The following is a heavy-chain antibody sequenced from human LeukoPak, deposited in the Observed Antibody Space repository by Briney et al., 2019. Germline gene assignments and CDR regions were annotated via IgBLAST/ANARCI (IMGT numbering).Heavy chain of an antibody. V-gene: IGHV3-21*01. Sequence: PGGSLRLPCAASGFTFRSYSMNWVRQAPGKGLEWVSFISSSSSSKYYADSVKGRFTISRDNAKNSLYLQMNSLRADDTAVYYCARVQGGWYYFDYWGQGTLVTVSS. J-gene: IGHJ4*02. CDR2: ISSSSSSK. CDR3: ARVQGGWYYFDY. CDR1: GFTFRSYS. D-gene: IGHD2-15*01.